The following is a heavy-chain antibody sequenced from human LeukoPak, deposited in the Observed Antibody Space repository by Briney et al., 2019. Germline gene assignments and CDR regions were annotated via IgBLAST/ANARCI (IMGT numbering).Heavy chain of an antibody. J-gene: IGHJ4*02. CDR3: AKDFVVVPGNVNYFDY. V-gene: IGHV3-23*01. D-gene: IGHD2-21*02. CDR2: ISGSGFST. CDR1: GFLFSSYA. Sequence: PGGSLRLSCAASGFLFSSYAMIWVRQAPGKGLEWVSVISGSGFSTYYADSVKGRFTVSRDNSKNTLYVQMKSLRAEDTAVYYCAKDFVVVPGNVNYFDYWGQGTLVTVSS.